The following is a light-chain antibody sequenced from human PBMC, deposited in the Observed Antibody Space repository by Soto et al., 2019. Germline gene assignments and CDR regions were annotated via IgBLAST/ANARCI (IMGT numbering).Light chain of an antibody. CDR1: SSNIGAGYD. CDR3: QSYDSSLSGVV. J-gene: IGLJ2*01. V-gene: IGLV1-40*01. CDR2: GNS. Sequence: QSVLTQPPSVSGAPRQRVTISCTGSSSNIGAGYDVHWYQQLPGTAPKLLIYGNSNRPSGVPDRFSGSKSDTSASLAITGLQAEDEADYYCQSYDSSLSGVVFGGGTKLTVL.